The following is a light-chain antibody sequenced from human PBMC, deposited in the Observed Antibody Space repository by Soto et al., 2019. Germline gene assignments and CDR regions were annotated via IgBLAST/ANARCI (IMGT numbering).Light chain of an antibody. CDR1: QRISSK. CDR3: EQYDNKPPIT. J-gene: IGKJ5*01. Sequence: EIVRTQSPATLSLSPGERATLSCRASQRISSKLAWYQQKPGQAPRLLIYGTSTRATGTPDRFSGSGSGTEFTLTISSLQSEDFAIYHCEQYDNKPPITFGQGTRLEIK. CDR2: GTS. V-gene: IGKV3D-15*01.